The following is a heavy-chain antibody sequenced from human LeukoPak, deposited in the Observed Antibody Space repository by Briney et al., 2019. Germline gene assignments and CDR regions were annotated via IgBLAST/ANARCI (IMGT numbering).Heavy chain of an antibody. CDR3: AKDLPHSGYIRGYFVY. D-gene: IGHD3-22*01. V-gene: IGHV3-30-3*01. CDR2: ISYDGSNK. J-gene: IGHJ4*02. Sequence: HTGGSLRLSCAASGFTFSSYAMHWVRQAPGKGLEWVAVISYDGSNKYYADSVKGRFTISRDNSKNTLYLQMNSLRAEDTAVYYCAKDLPHSGYIRGYFVYWGQGTLVTVSS. CDR1: GFTFSSYA.